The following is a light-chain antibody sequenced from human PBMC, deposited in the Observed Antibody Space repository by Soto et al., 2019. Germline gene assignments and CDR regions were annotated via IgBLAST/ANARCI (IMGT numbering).Light chain of an antibody. V-gene: IGKV1-39*01. CDR2: VAS. CDR1: QSIATY. CDR3: QQTYRTPRP. Sequence: DIQMTQSPSSLSASVGDRVTITCRASQSIATYLNWYQQNSGNAPNLPIYVASTLQSGVPSRFSGSGSGTDFTLTISSLQPEDFATYYCQQTYRTPRPFGQGTKVEIK. J-gene: IGKJ1*01.